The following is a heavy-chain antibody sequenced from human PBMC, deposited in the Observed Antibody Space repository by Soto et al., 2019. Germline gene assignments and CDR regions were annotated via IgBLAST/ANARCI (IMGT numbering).Heavy chain of an antibody. J-gene: IGHJ4*02. CDR1: GGPIGSYY. V-gene: IGHV4-59*08. D-gene: IGHD5-12*01. CDR2: THYSGSS. Sequence: SXTLSLTCTVSGGPIGSYYWNWIRQPPGKELEWIGYTHYSGSSNYKPSLKSRVTISLDTPKNQFSLKLTSVTAADTAMYYCARQAFGYSAFSIDYWGQGTLVTVSS. CDR3: ARQAFGYSAFSIDY.